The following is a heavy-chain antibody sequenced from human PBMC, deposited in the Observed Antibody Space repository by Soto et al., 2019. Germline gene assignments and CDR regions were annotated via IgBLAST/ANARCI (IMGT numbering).Heavy chain of an antibody. CDR2: TYYSGST. J-gene: IGHJ6*02. CDR1: GGSLSSYD. D-gene: IGHD4-4*01. Sequence: ETLAVTGAGSGGSLSSYDLSGIRPRPVKGLEWIGHTYYSGSTNYDPSLKSRVTISVDMSKNQVSLRLTSVTAADTAVYYCARGTDYTQIASYHYGMDVWGQGTSVTVSS. CDR3: ARGTDYTQIASYHYGMDV. V-gene: IGHV4-59*01.